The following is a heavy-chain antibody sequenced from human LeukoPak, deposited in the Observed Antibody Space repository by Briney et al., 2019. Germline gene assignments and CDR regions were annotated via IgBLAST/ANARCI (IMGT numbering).Heavy chain of an antibody. D-gene: IGHD2-2*01. CDR3: ARAPRLVVPAVIDY. CDR2: INAGNGNT. CDR1: GFTFTNHA. V-gene: IGHV1-3*01. Sequence: ASVKVSCKASGFTFTNHALQWVRQAPGQRLEWMGWINAGNGNTKYSQQFQGRVTITRDTSATTTYIELSSLRSEDTAVYYCARAPRLVVPAVIDYWGQGTLVTVSS. J-gene: IGHJ4*02.